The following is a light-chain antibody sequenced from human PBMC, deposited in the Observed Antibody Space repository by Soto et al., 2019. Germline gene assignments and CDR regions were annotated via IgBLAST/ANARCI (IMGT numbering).Light chain of an antibody. CDR3: SSYSSTTSYV. V-gene: IGLV2-14*01. Sequence: QSALTQPASVSRSPGQSITISCTGTTSDIGGYNFVSWYQQEPGKAPKLMIYDVGNRPSGVSDRFSGSKSGSTASLTISGLQAEDEADYYCSSYSSTTSYVFGAGTKVTVL. CDR1: TSDIGGYNF. CDR2: DVG. J-gene: IGLJ1*01.